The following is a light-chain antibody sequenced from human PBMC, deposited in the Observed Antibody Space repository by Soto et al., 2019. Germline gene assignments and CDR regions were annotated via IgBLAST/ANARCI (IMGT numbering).Light chain of an antibody. Sequence: QSALTHPPSASGTPGHSVTISCTRTSSNIGSYYYVSWYQQHPDKDPKLMIYEVSRRPSGVPDRFSGSKSGNTASLTVSGLQAEDEADYYCTSYAGINNLLFGGGTQLTV. CDR3: TSYAGINNLL. CDR1: SSNIGSYYY. CDR2: EVS. V-gene: IGLV2-8*01. J-gene: IGLJ2*01.